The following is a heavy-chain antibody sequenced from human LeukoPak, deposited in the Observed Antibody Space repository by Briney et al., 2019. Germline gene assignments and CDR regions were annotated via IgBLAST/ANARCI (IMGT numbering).Heavy chain of an antibody. V-gene: IGHV3-33*01. Sequence: GGSLRLSCAASGFTFSSYGMHWVRQAPGKGLEWVAVIWYDGSNKYYADSVKGRFTISRDNSKNTLYLQMSSLRAEDTAVYYCARDANYGSGSYYFDYWGQGTLVTVSS. CDR1: GFTFSSYG. CDR2: IWYDGSNK. CDR3: ARDANYGSGSYYFDY. D-gene: IGHD3-10*01. J-gene: IGHJ4*02.